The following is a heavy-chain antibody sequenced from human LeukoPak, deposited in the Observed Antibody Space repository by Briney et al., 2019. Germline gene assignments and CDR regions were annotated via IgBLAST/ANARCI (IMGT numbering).Heavy chain of an antibody. CDR3: ARDETSTGYPVGMDV. D-gene: IGHD3-22*01. CDR2: IGPSGSTI. V-gene: IGHV3-48*03. Sequence: GGSLRLSCAASGFAFSSYEMNWVRQAPGKGLEWVSYIGPSGSTIYYADSVKGRFTISRDNAKNSLYLQMNSLRAEDTAVYYCARDETSTGYPVGMDVWGQGTTVTVSS. CDR1: GFAFSSYE. J-gene: IGHJ6*02.